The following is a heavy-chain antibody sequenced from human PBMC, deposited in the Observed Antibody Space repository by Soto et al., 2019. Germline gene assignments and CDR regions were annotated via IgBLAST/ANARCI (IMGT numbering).Heavy chain of an antibody. CDR1: GFTFSSYS. V-gene: IGHV3-21*01. Sequence: GGSLRLSCAASGFTFSSYSMNWVRQAPGKGLEWVSSISSSSSYIYYADSVKGRFTISRDNAKNSLYLQMNSLRAEDTAVYYCASETVVDTAMAPYHYYRMDVWGQGTTVTVSS. CDR3: ASETVVDTAMAPYHYYRMDV. D-gene: IGHD5-18*01. J-gene: IGHJ6*02. CDR2: ISSSSSYI.